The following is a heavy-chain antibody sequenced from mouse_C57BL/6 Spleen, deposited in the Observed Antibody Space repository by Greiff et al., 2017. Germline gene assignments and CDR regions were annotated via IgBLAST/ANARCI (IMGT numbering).Heavy chain of an antibody. CDR3: APITTVVERDYYAMDY. D-gene: IGHD1-1*01. V-gene: IGHV1-80*01. CDR2: IYPGDGDT. J-gene: IGHJ4*01. CDR1: GYAFSSYW. Sequence: VKLMESGAELVKPGASVKISCKASGYAFSSYWMNWVKQRPGKGLEWIGQIYPGDGDTNYNGKFKGKATLTADKSSSTAYMQLSSLTSEDSAVYFCAPITTVVERDYYAMDYWGQGTSVTVSS.